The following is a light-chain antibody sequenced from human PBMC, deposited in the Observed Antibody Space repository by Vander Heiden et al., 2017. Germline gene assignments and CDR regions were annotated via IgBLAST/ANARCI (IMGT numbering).Light chain of an antibody. V-gene: IGKV3-20*01. CDR1: QRVSRSY. CDR3: QQYGSSRWT. Sequence: ELVLTQSPCTLSLSPGERAPLPCRASQRVSRSYLGWYQQKPGQAPRPLIYGASSRATGIPYRFSGSGSGTDFTLTISRLEPEDFAAYYCQQYGSSRWTFGQGTKVEIK. J-gene: IGKJ1*01. CDR2: GAS.